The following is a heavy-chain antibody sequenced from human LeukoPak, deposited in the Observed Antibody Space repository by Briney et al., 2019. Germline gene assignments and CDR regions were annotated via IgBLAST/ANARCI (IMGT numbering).Heavy chain of an antibody. D-gene: IGHD2-15*01. CDR2: IYYSEST. J-gene: IGHJ5*02. V-gene: IGHV4-39*01. CDR3: ARHVVVVAATPRWFDP. CDR1: GGSISSSSYY. Sequence: SETLSLTCTVSGGSISSSSYYWGWIRQPPGKGLEWIGSIYYSESTYYNPSLKSRVTISVDTSKNQFSLKLSSVTAADTAVYYCARHVVVVAATPRWFDPWGQGTLVTVSS.